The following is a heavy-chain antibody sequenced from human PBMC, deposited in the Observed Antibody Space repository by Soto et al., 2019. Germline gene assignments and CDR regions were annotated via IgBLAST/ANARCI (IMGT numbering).Heavy chain of an antibody. CDR1: GFTFSSYS. D-gene: IGHD2-2*01. CDR2: ISSSSSYI. J-gene: IGHJ3*02. CDR3: ARAKGYCSSTSCYFDAFDI. V-gene: IGHV3-21*01. Sequence: GGSLRLSCAASGFTFSSYSMNWVRQAPGKGLERVSSISSSSSYIYYADSVKGRFTISRDNAKNSLYLQMNSLRAEDTAVYYCARAKGYCSSTSCYFDAFDIWGQGTMVTVSS.